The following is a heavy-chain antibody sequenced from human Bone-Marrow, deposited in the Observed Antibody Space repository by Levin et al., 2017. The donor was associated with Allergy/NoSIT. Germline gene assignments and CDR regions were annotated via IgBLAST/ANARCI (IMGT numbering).Heavy chain of an antibody. Sequence: PGESLKISCAASGFTFSNHGMHWVRQAPGKGLEWVAVISYDGSNEYYADSVKGRFTTSRDDSKNMLYLQMNGLRPEDTAVYYCAKVAGSWQDNDAFDIWGLGTMVTVSS. CDR1: GFTFSNHG. V-gene: IGHV3-30*18. CDR3: AKVAGSWQDNDAFDI. J-gene: IGHJ3*02. D-gene: IGHD6-13*01. CDR2: ISYDGSNE.